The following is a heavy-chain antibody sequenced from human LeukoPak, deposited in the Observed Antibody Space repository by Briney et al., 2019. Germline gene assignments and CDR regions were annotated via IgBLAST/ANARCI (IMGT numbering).Heavy chain of an antibody. J-gene: IGHJ3*02. Sequence: SETLSLTCAVYGGSFSGYYWSWIRQPPGKGLEWIGEINHSGTTNYNPSIKSRVTISVATSKNQFSLKLSSVTAADTAVYYCARGLEYSSSLGYAFDIWGQGTMVTVSS. CDR1: GGSFSGYY. D-gene: IGHD6-6*01. CDR2: INHSGTT. CDR3: ARGLEYSSSLGYAFDI. V-gene: IGHV4-34*01.